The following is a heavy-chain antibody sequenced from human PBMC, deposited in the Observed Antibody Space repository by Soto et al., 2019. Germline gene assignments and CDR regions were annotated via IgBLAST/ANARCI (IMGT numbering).Heavy chain of an antibody. Sequence: GVSMRVSSRAAEFNCISYGRHWVRKNPGKGLEWVAVIWYDGSNKYYADSVKGRFTISRDNSKNTLYLQMNSLRAEDTAVYYCARAFTYSSGWPYGMDVWGQGTTVTVSS. CDR2: IWYDGSNK. V-gene: IGHV3-33*01. D-gene: IGHD6-19*01. CDR3: ARAFTYSSGWPYGMDV. J-gene: IGHJ6*02. CDR1: EFNCISYG.